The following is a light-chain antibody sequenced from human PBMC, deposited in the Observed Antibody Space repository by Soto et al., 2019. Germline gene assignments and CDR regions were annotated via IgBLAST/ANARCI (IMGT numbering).Light chain of an antibody. CDR3: SSYAGGV. Sequence: QSALTQPPSASGSPGQSVTISCTGTSSDVGGYNYVSWYQQHPGKAPKLMIYEVSKRPSGVPDRFSGSKSGNTASLTVSGLQAEDEADYYSSSYAGGVFGTGTKVTVL. V-gene: IGLV2-8*01. J-gene: IGLJ1*01. CDR2: EVS. CDR1: SSDVGGYNY.